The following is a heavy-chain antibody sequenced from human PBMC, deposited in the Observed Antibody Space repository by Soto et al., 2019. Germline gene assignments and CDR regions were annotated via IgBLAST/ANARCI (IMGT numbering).Heavy chain of an antibody. Sequence: SETLSLTCTVSGGSVSSGSYYWSWIRQHPGMGLEWIGYIYYTGNTYYNPSLKSRLAISVNTSKIQFSLKLTPVTAADTAVYYCARDPRGAYYHDHWGQGTLVTVSS. D-gene: IGHD3-3*01. CDR3: ARDPRGAYYHDH. V-gene: IGHV4-31*03. CDR1: GGSVSSGSYY. J-gene: IGHJ4*02. CDR2: IYYTGNT.